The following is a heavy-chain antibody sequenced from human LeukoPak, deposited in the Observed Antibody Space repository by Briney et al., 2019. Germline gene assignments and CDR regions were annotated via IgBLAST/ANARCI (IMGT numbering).Heavy chain of an antibody. J-gene: IGHJ4*02. CDR3: AREAGKEGYFDY. CDR1: GFTVISNY. V-gene: IGHV3-53*01. D-gene: IGHD6-19*01. Sequence: PGGSRRLSWAASGFTVISNYMSWVRQAPGKGLEWVSVIYSGGSTYYADSVKGRFTISRDNSKNTLYLQMNSLRAEDTAVYYCAREAGKEGYFDYWGQGTLVTVSS. CDR2: IYSGGST.